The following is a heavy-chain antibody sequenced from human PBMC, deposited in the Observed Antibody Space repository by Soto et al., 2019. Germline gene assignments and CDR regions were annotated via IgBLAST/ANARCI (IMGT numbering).Heavy chain of an antibody. CDR3: TRDIGGRGAY. V-gene: IGHV3-74*01. CDR2: INEYGSVI. D-gene: IGHD3-16*01. Sequence: GGSLRLSCAASGFTFSSYWMHWVRQVPGKGLVWVSRINEYGSVINYADSVKGRFTIFRDNSKNMLYLEMNSLRAEDAAVYYCTRDIGGRGAYWGQGTLVTVSS. J-gene: IGHJ4*02. CDR1: GFTFSSYW.